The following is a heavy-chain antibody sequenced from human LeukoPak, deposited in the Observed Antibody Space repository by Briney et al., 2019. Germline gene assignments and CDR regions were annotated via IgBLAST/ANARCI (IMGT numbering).Heavy chain of an antibody. J-gene: IGHJ4*02. CDR2: INPNSGGT. CDR3: ASIYSSGWFDYFDY. Sequence: ASVKVSCKASGYTFTGYDMHWVRQAPGQGLEWMGWINPNSGGTNYAQKFQGRVTMTRDTSISTAYMELSRLRSDDTAVYYCASIYSSGWFDYFDYWGQGTLVTVSS. V-gene: IGHV1-2*02. D-gene: IGHD6-19*01. CDR1: GYTFTGYD.